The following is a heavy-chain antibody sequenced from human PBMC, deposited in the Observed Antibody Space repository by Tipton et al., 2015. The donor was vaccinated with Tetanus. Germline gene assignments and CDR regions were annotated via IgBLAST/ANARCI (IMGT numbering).Heavy chain of an antibody. Sequence: TLSLTCTVSGGSVRSGDYDWQWIRQPPGQGLEWIGYVHYSGRTNKSPSLKSRVTISVDSSTSQFSLRLASVTAADTAVYYCACGSGYFDSSYHSPLDFWGRGTLVTVSS. CDR3: ACGSGYFDSSYHSPLDF. CDR2: VHYSGRT. J-gene: IGHJ4*02. D-gene: IGHD3-22*01. V-gene: IGHV4-61*08. CDR1: GGSVRSGDYD.